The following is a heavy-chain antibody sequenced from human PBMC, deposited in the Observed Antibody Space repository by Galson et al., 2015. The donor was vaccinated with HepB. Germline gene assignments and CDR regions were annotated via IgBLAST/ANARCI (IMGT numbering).Heavy chain of an antibody. CDR3: AKNGVDTAMVFDY. CDR1: GFTFSSYA. Sequence: SLRLSCAASGFTFSSYAMHWVRQAPGKGLEWVAVISYDGSNKYYADSVKGRFTISRDNSKNTLYLQMNSLRAEDTAVYYCAKNGVDTAMVFDYWGQGTLVTVSS. J-gene: IGHJ4*02. D-gene: IGHD5-18*01. V-gene: IGHV3-30-3*02. CDR2: ISYDGSNK.